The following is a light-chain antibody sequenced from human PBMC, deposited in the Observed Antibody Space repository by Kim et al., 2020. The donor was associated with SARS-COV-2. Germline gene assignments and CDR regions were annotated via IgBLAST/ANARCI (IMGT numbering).Light chain of an antibody. CDR2: DAS. V-gene: IGKV3-11*01. Sequence: EIVLTQSSATLSLSPGERATLSCRASQSVSTSVAWFQHKPGQAPRLLIHDASYRATGIPARFSGSGSGTDFTLTITGLQAEDFAVYYCQQREDWPVTFGGGTKLEI. CDR3: QQREDWPVT. CDR1: QSVSTS. J-gene: IGKJ4*01.